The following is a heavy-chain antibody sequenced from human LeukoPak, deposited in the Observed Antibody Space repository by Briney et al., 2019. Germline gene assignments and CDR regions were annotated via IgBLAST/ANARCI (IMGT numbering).Heavy chain of an antibody. J-gene: IGHJ3*02. CDR3: ARTTLWFGELLFPFDI. Sequence: PGGSLRLSCAASGFTVSSNYMSWVRQAPGKGLEWVSAITATGLHIYYADSVKGRFTISRDNAKNSLYLQMNSLRAEDTAVYYCARTTLWFGELLFPFDIWGQGTMVTVSS. CDR2: ITATGLHI. V-gene: IGHV3-21*01. D-gene: IGHD3-10*01. CDR1: GFTVSSNY.